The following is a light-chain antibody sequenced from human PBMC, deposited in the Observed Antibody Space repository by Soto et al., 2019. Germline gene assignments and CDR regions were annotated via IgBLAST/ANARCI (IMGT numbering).Light chain of an antibody. Sequence: QSVLTRPASVSGSPGESITISCTGTSSDIGGYNYVSWYQQHPGKAPKLMIYDVSNRPSGVSNRFSGSKSGNTASLTISGLQAEDEADYYCSSQAVSSTLVFGGGTKVTVL. CDR1: SSDIGGYNY. J-gene: IGLJ2*01. V-gene: IGLV2-14*01. CDR3: SSQAVSSTLV. CDR2: DVS.